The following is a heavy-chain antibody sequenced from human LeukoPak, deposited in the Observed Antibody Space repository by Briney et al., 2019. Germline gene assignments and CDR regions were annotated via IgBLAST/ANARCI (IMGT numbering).Heavy chain of an antibody. CDR2: ISYDGSNK. J-gene: IGHJ4*02. CDR1: GFTFSSYA. V-gene: IGHV3-30*04. CDR3: ARTPYYYDSSGYFDY. D-gene: IGHD3-22*01. Sequence: PGGSLRLSCAASGFTFSSYAMHWVRQAPGKGLEGGAVISYDGSNKYYADSVKGRFTISRDNSKNTLYLQMNSLRAEDTAVYYCARTPYYYDSSGYFDYWGQGTLVTVSS.